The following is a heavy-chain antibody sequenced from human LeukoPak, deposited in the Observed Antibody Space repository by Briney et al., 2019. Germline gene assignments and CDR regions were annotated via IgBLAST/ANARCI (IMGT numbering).Heavy chain of an antibody. Sequence: ASVKVSCKVSGYTLTELSMHWVRQAPGKGLEWMGGFDPEDGETIYAQKFQGRVTMTEDTSTDTAYMELSSLRSKDTAVYYCATDVQLERRVFDYWGQGTLVTVSS. CDR1: GYTLTELS. V-gene: IGHV1-24*01. D-gene: IGHD1-1*01. CDR3: ATDVQLERRVFDY. J-gene: IGHJ4*02. CDR2: FDPEDGET.